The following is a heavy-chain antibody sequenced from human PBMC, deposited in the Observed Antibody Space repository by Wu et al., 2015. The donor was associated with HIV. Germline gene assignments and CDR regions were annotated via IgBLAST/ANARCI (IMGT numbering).Heavy chain of an antibody. CDR1: GYTFTGHY. V-gene: IGHV1-18*04. D-gene: IGHD6-19*01. CDR2: ISADNINT. Sequence: QVQLIQSGAEVKKPGASVKVSCKASGYTFTGHYMHWVRQAPGQGLEWMGWISADNINTHYAQKLQGRVTLTTDTSTSTAYMELRSLRSDDTAVYYCARGIAVTPMANWFDPWGQGTLVTVSS. J-gene: IGHJ5*02. CDR3: ARGIAVTPMANWFDP.